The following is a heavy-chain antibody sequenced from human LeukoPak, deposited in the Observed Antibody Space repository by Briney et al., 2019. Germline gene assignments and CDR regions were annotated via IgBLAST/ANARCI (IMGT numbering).Heavy chain of an antibody. CDR2: ISSNGGST. CDR3: ARRYCSSTSCLFDY. D-gene: IGHD2-2*01. J-gene: IGHJ4*02. CDR1: GFTFSSYA. V-gene: IGHV3-64D*08. Sequence: GGSLRLSCSASGFTFSSYAMHWVRQAPGKGLEYVSAISSNGGSTYYADSVKGRFTISRDNSKNTLYLQMSSLRAEDTAVYYCARRYCSSTSCLFDYWGQGTLVTVSS.